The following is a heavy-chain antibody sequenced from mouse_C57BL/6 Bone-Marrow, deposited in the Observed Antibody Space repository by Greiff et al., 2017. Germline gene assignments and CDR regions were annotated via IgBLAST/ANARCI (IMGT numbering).Heavy chain of an antibody. CDR2: IYPRSGTT. Sequence: QVQLQQSGAELARPGASVTLSCKASGYTFTSSGISWVKQRTGQGLEWIGEIYPRSGTTYYNEKFMGKATLTAAKASSTAYMELRILTSEDSAVYVCARLEEYDGYDAWCAYWGQWTLVTVSA. V-gene: IGHV1-81*01. CDR3: ARLEEYDGYDAWCAY. J-gene: IGHJ3*01. D-gene: IGHD2-3*01. CDR1: GYTFTSSG.